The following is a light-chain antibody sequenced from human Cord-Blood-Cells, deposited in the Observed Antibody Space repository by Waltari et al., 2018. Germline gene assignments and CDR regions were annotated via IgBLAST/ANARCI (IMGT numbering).Light chain of an antibody. J-gene: IGLJ1*01. V-gene: IGLV2-23*01. CDR2: DGS. CDR1: SSDVGSYNI. CDR3: CSYAGSSTYV. Sequence: QSALTQPASVSGSPGQSITISCTGTSSDVGSYNIVSWYQQHPGKAPNLMIYDGSKRPSGVSNRFSCSKSSNTASRTISGLQAEDEADYYCCSYAGSSTYVFGTGTKVTVL.